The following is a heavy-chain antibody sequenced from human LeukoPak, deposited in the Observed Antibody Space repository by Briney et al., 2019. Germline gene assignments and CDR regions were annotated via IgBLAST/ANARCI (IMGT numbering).Heavy chain of an antibody. J-gene: IGHJ4*02. CDR3: ARGYDFWSGYPY. D-gene: IGHD3-3*01. CDR1: GGSFSGYY. Sequence: PSETLSLTCAVYGGSFSGYYWSWVRQPPGKGVEWIGEINHSGSTNYNPSLKSRVTISVDTSKTQFSLKLSSVTAADTAVYYCARGYDFWSGYPYWGQGTLVTVSS. V-gene: IGHV4-34*01. CDR2: INHSGST.